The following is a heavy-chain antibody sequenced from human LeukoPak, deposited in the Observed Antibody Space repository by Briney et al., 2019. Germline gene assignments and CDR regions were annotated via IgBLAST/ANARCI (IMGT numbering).Heavy chain of an antibody. CDR3: ARDRSCSGTSCRDY. V-gene: IGHV1-18*01. CDR1: GYTFTSYG. Sequence: GASVKVSCKASGYTFTSYGISWVRQAPGQGLEWMGWISAYNGNTNYAQKLQGRVTMTTDTSTSTAYMELRSLRSDDTAVYYCARDRSCSGTSCRDYWGQGTLVTVSS. CDR2: ISAYNGNT. J-gene: IGHJ4*02. D-gene: IGHD2-2*01.